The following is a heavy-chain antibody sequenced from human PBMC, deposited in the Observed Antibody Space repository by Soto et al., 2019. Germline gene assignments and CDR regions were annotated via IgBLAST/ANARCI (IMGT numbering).Heavy chain of an antibody. J-gene: IGHJ4*02. CDR3: AKDRLAGGFDY. Sequence: GGSLRLSCVASGFTFSDYAMSWVRQAPGKGLEWVSLVSATAGTTYYTDSVKGRFTISRDNSRNTVYLQMNSLRADDTAVYYCAKDRLAGGFDYWGQGTLVTVSS. V-gene: IGHV3-23*01. CDR2: VSATAGTT. CDR1: GFTFSDYA. D-gene: IGHD3-16*01.